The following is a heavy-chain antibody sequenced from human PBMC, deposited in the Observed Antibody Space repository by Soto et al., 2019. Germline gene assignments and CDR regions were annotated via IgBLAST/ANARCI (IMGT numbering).Heavy chain of an antibody. V-gene: IGHV3-21*01. D-gene: IGHD3-3*02. CDR2: ISSSSSYI. CDR3: ASLAIGIFGVIPAPTFDS. J-gene: IGHJ4*02. CDR1: GFTFSNYS. Sequence: GGSLRLSCATSGFTFSNYSMNWVRQAPGKGLEWVSSISSSSSYIYYADSVKGRFTISRDSAKNSLYLQMNGLRAEDTAVYYCASLAIGIFGVIPAPTFDSWGQGTLVTVSS.